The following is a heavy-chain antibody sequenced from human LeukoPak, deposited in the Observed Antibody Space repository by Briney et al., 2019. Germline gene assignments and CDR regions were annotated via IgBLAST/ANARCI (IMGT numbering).Heavy chain of an antibody. Sequence: GASVKVSCKASGGTFSSYAISWVRQAPGQGLEWMGRIIPILGIANYAQKFQGRVTMTRNTSISTAYMELSSLRSEDTAVYYCARKKVFGVVYYYYGMDVWGQGTTVTVSS. CDR1: GGTFSSYA. D-gene: IGHD3-3*01. V-gene: IGHV1-69*04. CDR2: IIPILGIA. CDR3: ARKKVFGVVYYYYGMDV. J-gene: IGHJ6*02.